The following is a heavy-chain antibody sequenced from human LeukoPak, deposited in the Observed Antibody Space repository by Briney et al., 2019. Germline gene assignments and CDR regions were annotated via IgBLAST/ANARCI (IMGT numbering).Heavy chain of an antibody. CDR2: MNPDSGNT. V-gene: IGHV1-8*02. CDR1: GYTFSDYD. J-gene: IGHJ4*02. D-gene: IGHD2-2*01. Sequence: ASVKVSCKSSGYTFSDYDINWVRQVAGQGLEWMGWMNPDSGNTGYAQKFQGRVIMTRDTSINTAYMELTSLRSEDTAVYYCAVGYCSSTSCPGDYWGQGTLVTVSS. CDR3: AVGYCSSTSCPGDY.